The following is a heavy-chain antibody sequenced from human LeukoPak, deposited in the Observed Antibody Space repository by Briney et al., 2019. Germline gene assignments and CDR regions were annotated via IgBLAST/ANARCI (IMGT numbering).Heavy chain of an antibody. D-gene: IGHD1-26*01. V-gene: IGHV3-23*01. CDR2: ISGRGGST. CDR3: AKALVKWELLIPFDY. J-gene: IGHJ4*02. Sequence: GGSLRLSCAASGFTVSSYAMSSVRQAPGKGLGWVSAISGRGGSTYYADSVKGRFTTSRDHSKNTLYLQMTSLRAEDTAVYYCAKALVKWELLIPFDYWGQGTLVAVSS. CDR1: GFTVSSYA.